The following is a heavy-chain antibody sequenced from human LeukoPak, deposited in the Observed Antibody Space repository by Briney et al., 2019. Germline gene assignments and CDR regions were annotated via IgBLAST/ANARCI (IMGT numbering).Heavy chain of an antibody. CDR3: ARDRGMTTVTTGAYYYYGMDV. Sequence: GGSLRLSCAASGFTVSSNYMSWVRQAPGKGLEWVSVLYNSDTTYHADSVKGRFSFSRDDSKNTLYLQMNSLRVEDTAVYYCARDRGMTTVTTGAYYYYGMDVWGQGTTVTVSS. CDR2: LYNSDTT. J-gene: IGHJ6*02. V-gene: IGHV3-66*01. D-gene: IGHD4-17*01. CDR1: GFTVSSNY.